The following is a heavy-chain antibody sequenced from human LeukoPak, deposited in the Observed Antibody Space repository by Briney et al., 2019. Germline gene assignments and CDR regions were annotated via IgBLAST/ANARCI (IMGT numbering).Heavy chain of an antibody. J-gene: IGHJ4*02. Sequence: GGSLRLSCAASGFTFTTYWIHWVRRAPGKGLVWVSRISNDGRSTTYADSVKGRFTISRDNAKNTVSLQMNGLRAEDTAVYYCAREPGVNYFDYGGQGTLVTVSS. CDR3: AREPGVNYFDY. V-gene: IGHV3-74*01. D-gene: IGHD3-10*01. CDR1: GFTFTTYW. CDR2: ISNDGRST.